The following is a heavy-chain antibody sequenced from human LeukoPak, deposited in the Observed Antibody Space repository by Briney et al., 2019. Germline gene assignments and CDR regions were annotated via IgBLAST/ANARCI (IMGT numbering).Heavy chain of an antibody. CDR1: GFTFSTYS. Sequence: GGSLRLSCAASGFTFSTYSMNWVRQAPGKGLEWVSFIYSDNTHYSDSVKGRFTISRDNSKNTLYLQMNSLRAEDTAVYYCARRAGAYSHPYDYWGQGTLVTVSS. D-gene: IGHD4/OR15-4a*01. J-gene: IGHJ4*02. CDR3: ARRAGAYSHPYDY. CDR2: IYSDNT. V-gene: IGHV3-53*01.